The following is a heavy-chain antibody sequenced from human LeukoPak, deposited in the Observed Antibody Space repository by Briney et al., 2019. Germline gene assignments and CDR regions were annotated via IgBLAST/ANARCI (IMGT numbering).Heavy chain of an antibody. CDR2: FDPEDGET. V-gene: IGHV1-24*01. J-gene: IGHJ2*01. CDR1: GYTLTELS. Sequence: ASVKASCKVSGYTLTELSMHWVRQAPGKGLEWMGGFDPEDGETIYAQKFQGRVTMTEDTSTDTAYVELSSLRSEDTAVYYCATSGWSQLWYFDLWGRGTLVTVSS. D-gene: IGHD6-19*01. CDR3: ATSGWSQLWYFDL.